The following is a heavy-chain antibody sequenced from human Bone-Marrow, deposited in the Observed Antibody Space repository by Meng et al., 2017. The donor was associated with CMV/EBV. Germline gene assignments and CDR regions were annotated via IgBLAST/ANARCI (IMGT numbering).Heavy chain of an antibody. J-gene: IGHJ4*02. CDR3: ARRGLGVD. V-gene: IGHV3-21*01. D-gene: IGHD2-15*01. CDR2: ISSSSSYI. Sequence: GESLKISCAASGFTFSSYSMNWVRQAPGKGLEWVSSISSSSSYIYYADSVKGRFTISRDNAKNSLYLQMNSLRAEDTAVYYCARRGLGVDWGQGTRVTVSS. CDR1: GFTFSSYS.